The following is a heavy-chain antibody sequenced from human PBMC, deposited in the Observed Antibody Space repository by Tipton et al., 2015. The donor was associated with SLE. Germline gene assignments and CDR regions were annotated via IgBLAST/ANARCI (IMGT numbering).Heavy chain of an antibody. CDR3: ARVWEAATPSYYYYMDV. CDR1: GGSISSYY. J-gene: IGHJ6*03. V-gene: IGHV4-4*07. Sequence: TLSLTCTVSGGSISSYYWSWIRQPAGKGLEWIGRIYTSGSTNYNPSLKSRVTMSVDTSKNQFSLKLSSVTAADTAVYYCARVWEAATPSYYYYMDVWGKGTTVTVSS. CDR2: IYTSGST. D-gene: IGHD2-15*01.